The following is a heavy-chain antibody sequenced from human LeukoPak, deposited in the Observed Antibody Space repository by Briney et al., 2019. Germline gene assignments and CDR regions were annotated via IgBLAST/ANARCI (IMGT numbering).Heavy chain of an antibody. CDR1: GFTFSSYS. CDR3: SRGRLGGRSGTDY. D-gene: IGHD2-15*01. V-gene: IGHV3-48*04. Sequence: GGTLRLSCAASGFTFSSYSKNWVRQAPGQGLERVSYISSGSSTINYADSVKGRFTISRDNAKNSLYLQMNSLRAEDTAVYYCSRGRLGGRSGTDYWGQGTLVTVSS. CDR2: ISSGSSTI. J-gene: IGHJ4*02.